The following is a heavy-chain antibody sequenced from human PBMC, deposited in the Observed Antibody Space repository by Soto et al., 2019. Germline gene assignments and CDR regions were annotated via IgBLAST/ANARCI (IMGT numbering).Heavy chain of an antibody. Sequence: GGSLRLSCAASGFTFSSYGMHWVRQAPGKGLEWVAVIWYDGSNKYYADSVKGRFTISRDNSKNTLYLQMNSLRAEDTAVYYCARDLYALKWFGEFQTDYYYYGMDVWGQGTTVTVSS. CDR3: ARDLYALKWFGEFQTDYYYYGMDV. CDR1: GFTFSSYG. CDR2: IWYDGSNK. V-gene: IGHV3-33*01. J-gene: IGHJ6*02. D-gene: IGHD3-10*01.